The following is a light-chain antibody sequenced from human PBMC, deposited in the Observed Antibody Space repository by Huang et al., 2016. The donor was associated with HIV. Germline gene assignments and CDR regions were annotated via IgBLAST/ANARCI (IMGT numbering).Light chain of an antibody. CDR1: LFIGNS. Sequence: DIQMTQSPSSLSAFVGDTVTITCRASLFIGNSLAWSQQKPGKPPKLLIYVASTLQSGVPSRFSGSGSGTDFTLTISNLQTEDVATYYCQKYDSAPRTFGQGTRV. CDR3: QKYDSAPRT. V-gene: IGKV1-27*01. J-gene: IGKJ1*01. CDR2: VAS.